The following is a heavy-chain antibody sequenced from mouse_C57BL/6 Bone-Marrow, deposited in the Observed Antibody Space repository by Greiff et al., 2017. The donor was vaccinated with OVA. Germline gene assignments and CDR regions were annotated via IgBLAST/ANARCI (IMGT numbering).Heavy chain of an antibody. CDR2: ISYSGST. CDR3: ASGLLGRCDY. CDR1: GYSITSDY. Sequence: EVQLQQSGPGLAKPSQTLSLTCSVTGYSITSDYWNWIRIFPGNKLEYMGYISYSGSTYYNPSPKSRISITRDTSKNQYYLQLNSVTTEDTATYDCASGLLGRCDYWGQGTTLTVSS. J-gene: IGHJ2*01. D-gene: IGHD2-13*01. V-gene: IGHV3-8*01.